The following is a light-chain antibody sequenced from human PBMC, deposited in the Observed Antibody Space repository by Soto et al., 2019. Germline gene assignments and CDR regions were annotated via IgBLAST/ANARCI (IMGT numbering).Light chain of an antibody. CDR1: SSDVGLYDY. V-gene: IGLV2-14*01. CDR3: SSYTSDSSYV. CDR2: AVS. Sequence: QSALTQPASVSGSPGQSITISCTGTSSDVGLYDYVSWYQQHPGKAPQLMIYAVSNRPAVVSNRFSASKSGNTASLFISGPQAEDEADYYCSSYTSDSSYVFGSGTKVTVL. J-gene: IGLJ1*01.